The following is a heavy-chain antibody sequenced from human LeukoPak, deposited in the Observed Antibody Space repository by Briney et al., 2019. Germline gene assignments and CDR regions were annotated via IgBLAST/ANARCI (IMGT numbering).Heavy chain of an antibody. Sequence: PSETLSLTCTVSGGSINSSSYYWGWIRQPPGKGLEWIGSIYYSGSTYYNPSLKSRVTISVDTSKNQFSLKLSSVTAADTAVYYCARIGSSSWSCPGIAVAGWDYWGQGTLVTVSP. V-gene: IGHV4-39*01. D-gene: IGHD6-19*01. CDR3: ARIGSSSWSCPGIAVAGWDY. J-gene: IGHJ4*02. CDR1: GGSINSSSYY. CDR2: IYYSGST.